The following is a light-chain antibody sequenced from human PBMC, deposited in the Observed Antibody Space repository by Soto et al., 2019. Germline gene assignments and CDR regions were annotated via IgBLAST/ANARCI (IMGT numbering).Light chain of an antibody. CDR2: GAS. V-gene: IGKV3-20*01. CDR1: QSVSSTY. CDR3: QQYGGSPRYT. J-gene: IGKJ2*01. Sequence: EIVLTQSPGTLSLSPGEKATLSCRASQSVSSTYLAWYQQKPGQAPRLLIYGASSRATGIPDRFSGSGSGTDVTLTISSLEPEDFAVYYGQQYGGSPRYTFGQGTKLEIK.